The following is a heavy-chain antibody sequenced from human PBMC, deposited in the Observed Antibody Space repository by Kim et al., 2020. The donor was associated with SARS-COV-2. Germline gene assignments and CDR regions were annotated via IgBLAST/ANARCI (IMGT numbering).Heavy chain of an antibody. V-gene: IGHV1-46*01. CDR2: T. J-gene: IGHJ6*02. Sequence: TTDAQKFQGGVTMTSDTSRRTVYMELSSLRSEDTAVYYCARADKGAMDVWGQGTTVTVSS. D-gene: IGHD3-22*01. CDR3: ARADKGAMDV.